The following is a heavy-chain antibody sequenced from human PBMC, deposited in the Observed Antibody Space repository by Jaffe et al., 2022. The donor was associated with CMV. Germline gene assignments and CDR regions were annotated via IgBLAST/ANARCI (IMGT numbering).Heavy chain of an antibody. V-gene: IGHV3-48*03. J-gene: IGHJ4*02. D-gene: IGHD2-15*01. CDR3: ARVGYCSGGSCYSGDY. CDR1: GFTFSSYE. CDR2: ISSSGSTI. Sequence: EVQLVESGGGLVQPGGSLRLSCAASGFTFSSYEMNWVRQAPGKGLEWVSYISSSGSTIYYADSVKGRFTISRDNAKNSLYLQMNSLRAEDTAVYYCARVGYCSGGSCYSGDYWGQGTLVTVSS.